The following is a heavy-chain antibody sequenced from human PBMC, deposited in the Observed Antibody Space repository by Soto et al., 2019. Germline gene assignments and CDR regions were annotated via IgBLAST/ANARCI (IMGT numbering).Heavy chain of an antibody. CDR2: INHSGST. Sequence: PSETQSHTCAVFGGSCRGYYWSWIRQPPGKGLEWIGEINHSGSTNYNPSLKSRFTISVDTSKNQFSLKLSSVTAADTAVYYCARARRGYCSGGSCKKLYYFDYWGQGTLVTVSS. J-gene: IGHJ4*02. CDR3: ARARRGYCSGGSCKKLYYFDY. CDR1: GGSCRGYY. V-gene: IGHV4-34*01. D-gene: IGHD2-15*01.